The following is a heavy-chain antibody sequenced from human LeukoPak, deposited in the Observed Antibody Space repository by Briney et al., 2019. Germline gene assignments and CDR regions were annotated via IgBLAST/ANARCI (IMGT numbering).Heavy chain of an antibody. V-gene: IGHV4-39*07. CDR1: GGSISRSSDY. CDR2: FSYSGST. CDR3: GGAADGLGYYFDY. D-gene: IGHD6-13*01. Sequence: SETLSLTCTVSGGSISRSSDYWGWIRQPPGKGLEWIGSFSYSGSTYYNPSLKSRVTKSVDTSKNQFSLKLSSVTAADTAVYYCGGAADGLGYYFDYWGQGTLVTVSS. J-gene: IGHJ4*02.